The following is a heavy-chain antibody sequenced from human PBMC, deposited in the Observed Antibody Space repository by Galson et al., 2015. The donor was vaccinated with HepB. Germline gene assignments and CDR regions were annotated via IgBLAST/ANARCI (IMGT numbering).Heavy chain of an antibody. D-gene: IGHD2-15*01. J-gene: IGHJ3*02. CDR1: GFTFSSYA. Sequence: SVRLSCAASGFTFSSYAMHWVRQAPGKGLEWVAVISYDGGNKYYADSVKGRFTISRDNSKNTLYLQMNSLRAEDTAVYYCARDPSDIVVVVAATLDAFDIWGQGTMVTVSS. V-gene: IGHV3-30-3*01. CDR2: ISYDGGNK. CDR3: ARDPSDIVVVVAATLDAFDI.